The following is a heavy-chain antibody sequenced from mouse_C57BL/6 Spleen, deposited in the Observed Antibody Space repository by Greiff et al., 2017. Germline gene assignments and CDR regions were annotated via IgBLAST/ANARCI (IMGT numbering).Heavy chain of an antibody. J-gene: IGHJ3*01. Sequence: VQLQQSGPELVKPGASVKMSCKASGYTFTDYNMHWVKQSHGKSLEWIGYINPNNGGTSYNQKFKGKATLTVNKSSSTAYMELSSLTSEDSAVCYCASVYYSNSFAYWGQGTLVTVSA. CDR3: ASVYYSNSFAY. CDR2: INPNNGGT. D-gene: IGHD2-5*01. CDR1: GYTFTDYN. V-gene: IGHV1-22*01.